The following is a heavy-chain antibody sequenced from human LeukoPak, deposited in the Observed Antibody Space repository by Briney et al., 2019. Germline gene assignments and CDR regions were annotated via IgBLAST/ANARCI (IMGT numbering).Heavy chain of an antibody. D-gene: IGHD3-3*01. J-gene: IGHJ4*02. CDR2: IIPIFGTA. V-gene: IGHV1-69*01. CDR3: ARWFYDFWSGYYIADY. Sequence: GSSVKVSCKASGGTFSSYAISWVRQAPGQGLEWMGGIIPIFGTANYAQKFQGRVTITADESTSTAYMELSSLRSEDTAVYYCARWFYDFWSGYYIADYWGQGTLVTVSS. CDR1: GGTFSSYA.